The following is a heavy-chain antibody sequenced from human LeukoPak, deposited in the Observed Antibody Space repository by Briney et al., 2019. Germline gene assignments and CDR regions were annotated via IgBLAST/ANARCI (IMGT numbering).Heavy chain of an antibody. CDR1: GFTFSDYY. CDR2: ISSSGSTI. Sequence: GGSLRLSCAASGFTFSDYYMNWIRQAPGKGLKWVAYISSSGSTIYYADSVKGRFTISRDNARNSLYVQMNSLRAEDTAVYYCARDKYPDAFDIWGQGTMVTVSS. J-gene: IGHJ3*02. CDR3: ARDKYPDAFDI. V-gene: IGHV3-11*01. D-gene: IGHD6-6*01.